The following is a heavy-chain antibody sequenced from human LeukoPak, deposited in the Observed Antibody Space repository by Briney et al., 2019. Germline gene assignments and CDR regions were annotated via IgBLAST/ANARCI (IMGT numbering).Heavy chain of an antibody. CDR3: ARQSGYYGSGSYLTHNWFDP. CDR2: IYPGDSDT. J-gene: IGHJ5*02. D-gene: IGHD3-10*01. V-gene: IGHV5-51*01. Sequence: GESLKISCKGSGYSFTSYWIGWVRQMPGKGLEWMGIIYPGDSDTRYSPSFQGQVTISADKSISTAYLQWSSLKASDTAMYYCARQSGYYGSGSYLTHNWFDPWGQGTLVTVSS. CDR1: GYSFTSYW.